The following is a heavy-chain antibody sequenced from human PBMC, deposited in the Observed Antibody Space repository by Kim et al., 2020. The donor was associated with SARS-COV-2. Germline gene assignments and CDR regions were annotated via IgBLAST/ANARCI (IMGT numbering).Heavy chain of an antibody. Sequence: SETLSLTCAVYGGSFSGYYWSWIRQPPGKGLEWIGEINHSGSTNYNPSLKSRVTISVDTSKNQFSLKLSSVTAADTAVYYCARIGEYYYDSSGYYPYWG. CDR3: ARIGEYYYDSSGYYPY. CDR2: INHSGST. J-gene: IGHJ4*01. CDR1: GGSFSGYY. D-gene: IGHD3-22*01. V-gene: IGHV4-34*01.